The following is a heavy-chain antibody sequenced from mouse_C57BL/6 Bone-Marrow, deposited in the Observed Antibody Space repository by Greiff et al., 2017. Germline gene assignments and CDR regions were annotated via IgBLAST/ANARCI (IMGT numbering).Heavy chain of an antibody. Sequence: VHVKQSGAELAKPGASVKLSCTASGFNIKDYYMHWVKQRTEQGLEWIGRIDPEDGETKYAPKFQGQATITADTSPNTAYLQLSSLTSEDTAVYYCAGEKGLYYGSSCDYWGQGTTLTVSS. CDR2: IDPEDGET. J-gene: IGHJ2*01. CDR1: GFNIKDYY. D-gene: IGHD1-1*01. V-gene: IGHV14-2*01. CDR3: AGEKGLYYGSSCDY.